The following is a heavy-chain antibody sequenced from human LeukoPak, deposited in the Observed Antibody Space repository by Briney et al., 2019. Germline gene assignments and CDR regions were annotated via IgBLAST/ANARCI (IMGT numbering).Heavy chain of an antibody. D-gene: IGHD6-13*01. Sequence: SETLSLTCAVYGGSFSGYYWSWIRQPPGMGLEWIGEINHSGSTNYNPSLKSRVTISVDTSKNQFSLKLSSVTAADTAVYYCARLIAAAGTRYFDYWGQGTLVTVSS. CDR2: INHSGST. CDR1: GGSFSGYY. CDR3: ARLIAAAGTRYFDY. J-gene: IGHJ4*02. V-gene: IGHV4-34*01.